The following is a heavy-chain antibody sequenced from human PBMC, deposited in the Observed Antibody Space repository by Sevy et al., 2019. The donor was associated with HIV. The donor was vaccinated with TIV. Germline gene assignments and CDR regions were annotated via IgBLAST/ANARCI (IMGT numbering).Heavy chain of an antibody. CDR3: AKDFTGFYGMDV. CDR2: ISYDGSNK. V-gene: IGHV3-30*18. J-gene: IGHJ6*02. D-gene: IGHD3-9*01. Sequence: GSLRLSCAASGLTLSSCGMHWARQAPGKGLEGVAVISYDGSNKYYAESVKGRFTISRDTSKNTLYLQMNSLRAEDTAVYYCAKDFTGFYGMDVWGQGTTVTVSS. CDR1: GLTLSSCG.